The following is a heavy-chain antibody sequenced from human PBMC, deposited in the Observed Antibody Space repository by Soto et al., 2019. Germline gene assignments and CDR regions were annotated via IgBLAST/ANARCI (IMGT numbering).Heavy chain of an antibody. CDR1: GGSISSSSYY. CDR3: ARQVTMVRGVIVVGY. Sequence: QLPLQESGPGLVKPSETLSLTCTVSGGSISSSSYYWGWIRQPPGKGLEWIGSIYYSGSTYYNPSLKSRVTISVDTSKNQFSLKLSSVTAADTAVYYCARQVTMVRGVIVVGYWGQGTLVTVSS. CDR2: IYYSGST. J-gene: IGHJ4*02. D-gene: IGHD3-10*01. V-gene: IGHV4-39*01.